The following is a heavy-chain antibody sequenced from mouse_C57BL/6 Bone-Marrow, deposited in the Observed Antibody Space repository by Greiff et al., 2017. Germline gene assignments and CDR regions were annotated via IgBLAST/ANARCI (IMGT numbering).Heavy chain of an antibody. CDR3: ARPHYYGSSYDYFDY. Sequence: VQGVESGPELVKPGASVKISCKASGYAFSSSWMNWVKQRPGKGLEWIGRIYPGDGDTNYNGKFKGKATLTADKSSSTAYMQLSSLTSEDSAVYFCARPHYYGSSYDYFDYWGQGTTLTVSS. CDR1: GYAFSSSW. D-gene: IGHD1-1*01. V-gene: IGHV1-82*01. J-gene: IGHJ2*01. CDR2: IYPGDGDT.